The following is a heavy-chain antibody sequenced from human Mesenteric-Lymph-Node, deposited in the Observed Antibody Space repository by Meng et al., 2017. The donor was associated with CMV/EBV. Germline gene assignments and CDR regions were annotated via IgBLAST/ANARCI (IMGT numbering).Heavy chain of an antibody. CDR3: ARERKGYLGSYFYGMDV. V-gene: IGHV3-21*01. CDR1: GFSITTYS. CDR2: INSGSSYI. D-gene: IGHD3-16*02. Sequence: GGSLRLSCAATGFSITTYSMNWVRQAPGEGLEWVSSINSGSSYIYYADSLKGRFTISRDNAKNSLYLEMNSLRAEDTAVYYCARERKGYLGSYFYGMDVWGQGTTVTVSS. J-gene: IGHJ6*02.